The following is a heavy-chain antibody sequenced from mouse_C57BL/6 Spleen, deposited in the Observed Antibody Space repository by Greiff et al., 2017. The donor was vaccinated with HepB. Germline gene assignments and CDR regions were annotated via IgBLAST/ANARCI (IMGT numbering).Heavy chain of an antibody. CDR3: ARKWFGAYYFDY. D-gene: IGHD1-3*01. V-gene: IGHV5-17*01. CDR2: ISSGSSTI. CDR1: GFTFSDYG. J-gene: IGHJ2*01. Sequence: EVKLMESGGGLVKPGGSLKLSCAASGFTFSDYGMHWVRQAPEKGLEWVAYISSGSSTIYYADTVKGRFTISIDNAKNTLFLQMTSLRSEDTAMYYCARKWFGAYYFDYWGQGTTLTVSS.